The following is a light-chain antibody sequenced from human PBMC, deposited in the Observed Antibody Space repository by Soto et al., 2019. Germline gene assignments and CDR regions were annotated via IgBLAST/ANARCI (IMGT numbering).Light chain of an antibody. CDR2: DAS. CDR3: QQYESLPLT. J-gene: IGKJ5*01. V-gene: IGKV1-33*01. CDR1: QDINKN. Sequence: DIQMTHSPSSLSASVGDRVTITFQASQDINKNLIRYQQKPGKAPKLLIYDASDLETGVPSRFSGSGSGTRFTFTISSLQPEDFATYYCQQYESLPLTFGQGTRL.